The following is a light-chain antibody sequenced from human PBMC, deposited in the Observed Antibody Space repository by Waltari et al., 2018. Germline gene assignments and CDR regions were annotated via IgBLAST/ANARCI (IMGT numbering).Light chain of an antibody. CDR2: GAS. CDR3: QQYNEWPPTYT. V-gene: IGKV3D-15*01. CDR1: QSVSSN. J-gene: IGKJ2*01. Sequence: EIVMTQSPATLSVSPGERATLSCRASQSVSSNLAWYQQKPGQGPRLLMYGASTRATGIPARFSGSGSGTEFTLTISSLQSEDFAVYYCQQYNEWPPTYTFGQGTKLEI.